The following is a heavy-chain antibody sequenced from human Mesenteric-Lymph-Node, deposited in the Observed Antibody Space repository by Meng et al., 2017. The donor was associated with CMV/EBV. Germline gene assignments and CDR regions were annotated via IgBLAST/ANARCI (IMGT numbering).Heavy chain of an antibody. D-gene: IGHD1-26*01. Sequence: ASVKVSCKASGYTFTSYYMHWVRQAPGQGLEWMGTINPRGGSTSYAQKFQGRVTMTRDTSTSTVYMELSSLRSEDTAVYYCGRDGGGSLVGALPFDYWGQGTLVTVSS. CDR3: GRDGGGSLVGALPFDY. V-gene: IGHV1-46*01. CDR1: GYTFTSYY. J-gene: IGHJ4*02. CDR2: INPRGGST.